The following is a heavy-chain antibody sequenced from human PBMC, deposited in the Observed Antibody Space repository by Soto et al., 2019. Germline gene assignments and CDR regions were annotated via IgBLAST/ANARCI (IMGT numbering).Heavy chain of an antibody. CDR3: AKEFEDIVVVVAATDY. Sequence: SQTLSLTCAISGDSVSSNSAAWNWIRQSPSRGLEWLGRTYYRSKWYNDYAVSVKSRITINPDTSKNQFSLQLNSVTPEDTAVYYCAKEFEDIVVVVAATDYWGQGTLVTVSS. CDR2: TYYRSKWYN. J-gene: IGHJ4*02. CDR1: GDSVSSNSAA. D-gene: IGHD2-15*01. V-gene: IGHV6-1*01.